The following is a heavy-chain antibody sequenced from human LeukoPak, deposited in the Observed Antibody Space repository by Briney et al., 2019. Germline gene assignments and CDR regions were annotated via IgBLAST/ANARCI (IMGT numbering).Heavy chain of an antibody. Sequence: SETLSLTCTVSGGSISSYYWSWIRQPPGKGLEWIGSIYYSGSTYYNPSLKSRVTISVDTSKNQFSLKLSSVTAADTAVYYCARDISGYDSSWFDPWGQGTLVTVSS. CDR1: GGSISSYY. J-gene: IGHJ5*02. CDR2: IYYSGST. CDR3: ARDISGYDSSWFDP. D-gene: IGHD5-12*01. V-gene: IGHV4-59*12.